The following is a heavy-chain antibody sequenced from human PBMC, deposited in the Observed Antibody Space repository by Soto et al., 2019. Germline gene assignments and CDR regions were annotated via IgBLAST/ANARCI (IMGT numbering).Heavy chain of an antibody. J-gene: IGHJ4*02. D-gene: IGHD6-13*01. V-gene: IGHV3-21*01. Sequence: EVQLVESGGGLVKSGGSLTLSCAASGFTFSISTMIWVRQDPGKRQFLVSSISSGSTYIYYADSVKGRFSISRDNAQRSLFLQMNGLRVEDTAVYYCARGDGTGLHSSGWSPRFWVQGTLVTVSS. CDR1: GFTFSIST. CDR3: ARGDGTGLHSSGWSPRF. CDR2: ISSGSTYI.